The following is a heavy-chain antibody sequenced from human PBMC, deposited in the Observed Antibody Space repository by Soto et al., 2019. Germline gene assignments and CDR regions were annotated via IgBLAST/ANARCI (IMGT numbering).Heavy chain of an antibody. CDR2: VSGGGGLSGGGDST. CDR1: GFTFSSHA. Sequence: EVQLLESGGGLVQPGGSLRLSCAASGFTFSSHAMDWVRQPPGKALEWVSSVSGGGGLSGGGDSTYYYADSVRGRFTISRDNSKSTWYLQMNSLRAEDTAIYYCAKRGVKYYFGMDVWGQGTTVTVCS. D-gene: IGHD3-10*01. CDR3: AKRGVKYYFGMDV. V-gene: IGHV3-23*01. J-gene: IGHJ6*02.